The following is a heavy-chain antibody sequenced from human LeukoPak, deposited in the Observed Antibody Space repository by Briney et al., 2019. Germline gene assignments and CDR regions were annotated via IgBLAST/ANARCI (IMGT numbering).Heavy chain of an antibody. J-gene: IGHJ4*02. CDR3: ARGRGSWYGVYFDY. CDR2: IKRDGSEK. CDR1: GFTFTDYW. V-gene: IGHV3-7*01. Sequence: PGGSLRLSCVASGFTFTDYWMSWVRQAPGKGLEWVANIKRDGSEKYYVDSVKGRFTISRDNAKNSLYLQTNSLRTEDTAVYYCARGRGSWYGVYFDYWGQGTLVTVSS. D-gene: IGHD6-13*01.